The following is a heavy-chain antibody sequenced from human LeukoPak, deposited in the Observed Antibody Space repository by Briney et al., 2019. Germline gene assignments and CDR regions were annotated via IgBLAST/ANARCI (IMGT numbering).Heavy chain of an antibody. CDR1: GFTFSSSA. J-gene: IGHJ3*02. Sequence: PGGSLRLSCAASGFTFSSSAMSWVRQAPGKGLEWVSAISGSGGSTYYADSVKGRFTISRDNSKNTLYLQMNSLRAEDTAVYYCAKVRVVVTARSPDAFGIWGQGTMVTVSS. V-gene: IGHV3-23*01. CDR2: ISGSGGST. CDR3: AKVRVVVTARSPDAFGI. D-gene: IGHD2-21*02.